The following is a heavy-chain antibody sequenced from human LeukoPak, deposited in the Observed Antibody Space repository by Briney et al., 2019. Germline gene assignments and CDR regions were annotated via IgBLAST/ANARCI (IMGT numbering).Heavy chain of an antibody. J-gene: IGHJ4*02. Sequence: GGSLRLSCSASGFTFSNYAMHWVRQSPGKGPEYVSAISTTGGSTYYADSVKGRFTISRDNSKNTLCLQMSSLTAEDTAVYYCVKGWIRALGNFCWGQGPLVTVSS. V-gene: IGHV3-64D*06. CDR3: VKGWIRALGNFC. CDR1: GFTFSNYA. CDR2: ISTTGGST. D-gene: IGHD5-18*01.